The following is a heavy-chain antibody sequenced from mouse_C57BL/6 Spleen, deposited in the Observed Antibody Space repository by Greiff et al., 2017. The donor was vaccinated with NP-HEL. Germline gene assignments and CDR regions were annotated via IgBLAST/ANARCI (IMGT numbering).Heavy chain of an antibody. CDR1: GYSITSGYY. V-gene: IGHV3-6*01. CDR3: AGEYFGSSFAY. Sequence: EVKLMESGPGLVKPSQSLSLTCSVTGYSITSGYYWNWIRQFPGNKLEWMGYISYDGSNNYNPSLKNRISITRDTSKNQFFLKLNSVTTEDTATYYCAGEYFGSSFAYWGQGTLVTVSA. J-gene: IGHJ3*01. D-gene: IGHD1-1*01. CDR2: ISYDGSN.